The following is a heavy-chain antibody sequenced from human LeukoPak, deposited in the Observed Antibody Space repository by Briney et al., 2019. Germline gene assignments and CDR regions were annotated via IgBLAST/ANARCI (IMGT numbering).Heavy chain of an antibody. CDR3: ARRAGAYSHPYDY. D-gene: IGHD4/OR15-4a*01. Sequence: GGSLRLSCAASGFTFNSYGMNWVRQAPGKGLEWVTLISYDGDEKYYVDSVKGRFTISRDNSKRTVYLQMYSLRAEDTAVYYCARRAGAYSHPYDYWGQGTLVTVSS. V-gene: IGHV3-30*03. CDR2: ISYDGDEK. J-gene: IGHJ4*02. CDR1: GFTFNSYG.